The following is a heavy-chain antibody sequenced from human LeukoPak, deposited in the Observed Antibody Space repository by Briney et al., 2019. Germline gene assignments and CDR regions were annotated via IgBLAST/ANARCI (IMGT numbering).Heavy chain of an antibody. D-gene: IGHD3-10*01. CDR2: IYTSGST. J-gene: IGHJ4*02. CDR1: GGSISSGSYY. V-gene: IGHV4-61*02. CDR3: ARDSYYGSGRV. Sequence: SQTLSLTCTVSGGSISSGSYYWRWIRQPAGKGLEWIGRIYTSGSTNYNPSLKSRVTISVDTSKNQFSLKLSSVTAADTAVYYCARDSYYGSGRVGGQGTLVTVSS.